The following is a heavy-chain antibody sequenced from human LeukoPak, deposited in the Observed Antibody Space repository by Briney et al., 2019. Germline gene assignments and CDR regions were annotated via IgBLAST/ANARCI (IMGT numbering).Heavy chain of an antibody. CDR2: IDPNSGGT. D-gene: IGHD6-13*01. Sequence: ASVKVSCKTSGYTFTGYYIHWVRQAPGQGLEWMGWIDPNSGGTNYAQKFQGRVTMTRDTSISTAYMELSRLTSADTAVYRCATPSSSSWYGFDPWGQGTLVTVSS. CDR1: GYTFTGYY. V-gene: IGHV1-2*02. CDR3: ATPSSSSWYGFDP. J-gene: IGHJ5*02.